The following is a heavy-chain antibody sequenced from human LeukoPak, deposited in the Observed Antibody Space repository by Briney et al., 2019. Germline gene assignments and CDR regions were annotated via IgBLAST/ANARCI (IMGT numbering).Heavy chain of an antibody. CDR2: ISGSGGST. V-gene: IGHV3-23*01. J-gene: IGHJ4*02. CDR3: AKDGGPGGYSYGFLGY. Sequence: GGSLRLYCAASGFTFSSYAMSWVRQAPGKGLEWVSAISGSGGSTYYADSVKGRFTISRDNSKNTLYLQMNSLRAEDTAVYYCAKDGGPGGYSYGFLGYWGQGTLVTVSS. D-gene: IGHD5-18*01. CDR1: GFTFSSYA.